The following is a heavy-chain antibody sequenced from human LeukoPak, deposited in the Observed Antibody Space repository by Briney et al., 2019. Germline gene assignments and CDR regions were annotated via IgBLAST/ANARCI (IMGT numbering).Heavy chain of an antibody. CDR2: IYYSGST. J-gene: IGHJ6*02. CDR1: GGSISSYY. V-gene: IGHV4-59*01. Sequence: SETLSLTCTVSGGSISSYYWSWIRQPPGKGLEWIGYIYYSGSTNYNPSLKSRVTISVDTSKNQFSLKLSSVTAADTAVYYCARDAGYYYYGMDVWGQGTTVTVSS. CDR3: ARDAGYYYYGMDV.